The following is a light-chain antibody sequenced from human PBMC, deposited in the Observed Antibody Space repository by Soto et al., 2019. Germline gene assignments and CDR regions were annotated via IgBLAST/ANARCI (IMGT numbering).Light chain of an antibody. CDR1: QSVSSY. J-gene: IGKJ1*01. CDR2: DAS. Sequence: EIVLTQSPATLSLSPGERATLSCRASQSVSSYLAWYQQKPGQAPRLLIYDASNRATGIQDRFSGSGSGTDFTLTIRRLEPEDFAVYSCKQYGSSPQTFGQGTKVDIK. CDR3: KQYGSSPQT. V-gene: IGKV3-20*01.